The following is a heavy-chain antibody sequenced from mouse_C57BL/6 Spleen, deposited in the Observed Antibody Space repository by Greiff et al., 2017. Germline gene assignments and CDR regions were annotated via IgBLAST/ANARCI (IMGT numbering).Heavy chain of an antibody. J-gene: IGHJ2*01. D-gene: IGHD2-2*01. V-gene: IGHV1-55*01. CDR3: ARKGGYDPYYFDY. Sequence: QVQLQQSGAELVKPGASVKMSCKASGYTFTSYWITWVKQRPGQGLEWIGDIYPGSGSTNYNEKFKSKATLTVDTSSSTAYMQLSSLTSEDSAVYYCARKGGYDPYYFDYWGQGTTLTVSS. CDR2: IYPGSGST. CDR1: GYTFTSYW.